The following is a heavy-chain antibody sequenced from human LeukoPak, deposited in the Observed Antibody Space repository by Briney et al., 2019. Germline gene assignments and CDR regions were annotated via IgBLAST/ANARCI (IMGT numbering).Heavy chain of an antibody. J-gene: IGHJ6*02. Sequence: GRSLRLSCAASGFKFSSYGMHWVRQAPGKGLEWVAIIWCDGSNKYYADSVKGRFIISRDNSKNTLYLQMNSLRAEDTAVYYCARDPLESAYCHYYYYGMDVWGQGTTVTVSS. CDR2: IWCDGSNK. CDR1: GFKFSSYG. V-gene: IGHV3-33*01. D-gene: IGHD3-3*01. CDR3: ARDPLESAYCHYYYYGMDV.